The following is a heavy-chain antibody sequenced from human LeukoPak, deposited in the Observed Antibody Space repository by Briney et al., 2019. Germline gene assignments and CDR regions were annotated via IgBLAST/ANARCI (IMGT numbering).Heavy chain of an antibody. J-gene: IGHJ6*02. CDR1: GFTFNNYA. CDR2: ISNGGGST. V-gene: IGHV3-23*01. D-gene: IGHD6-6*01. CDR3: AKAMYTSSSYYYYAMDV. Sequence: PGGSLRLSCAASGFTFNNYAMNWVRQAPGKGLEWVSTISNGGGSTSYADSVKGRFTISRDNSKNTLYLQMNGLRAEDTAVYYCAKAMYTSSSYYYYAMDVWGQGTTVTVSS.